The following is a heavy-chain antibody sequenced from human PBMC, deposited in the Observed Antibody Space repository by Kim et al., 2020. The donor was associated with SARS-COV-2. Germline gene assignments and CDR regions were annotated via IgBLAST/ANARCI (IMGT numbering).Heavy chain of an antibody. CDR3: ARERGGVTNASDI. J-gene: IGHJ3*02. CDR1: GFTVNTYA. CDR2: IRRSDGGT. D-gene: IGHD3-10*01. V-gene: IGHV3-23*01. Sequence: GGSLRLSCAASGFTVNTYAMSWVRQAPGKGLEWVSDIRRSDGGTFYADSVKGRFTISRDNSKNTLYLQISSLRAEDTALYYCARERGGVTNASDIWGQGT.